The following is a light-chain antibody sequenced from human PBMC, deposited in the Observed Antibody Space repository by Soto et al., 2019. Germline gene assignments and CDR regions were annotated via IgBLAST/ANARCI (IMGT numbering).Light chain of an antibody. V-gene: IGKV3-11*01. Sequence: EIVLTQSPATLSVSPGERATLSCRASPSVSSYLAWLQQKPGQAPRLLIYDASNRATGIPARFSGSGSGTDFTLTISSLEPEDFAVYYCQQRSKWPLTFGGGTKVEIK. CDR3: QQRSKWPLT. CDR2: DAS. CDR1: PSVSSY. J-gene: IGKJ4*01.